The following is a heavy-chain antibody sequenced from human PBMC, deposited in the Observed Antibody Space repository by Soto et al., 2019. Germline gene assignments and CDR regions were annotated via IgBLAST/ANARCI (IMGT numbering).Heavy chain of an antibody. CDR3: ARGRGSTGYLGREHYFDY. Sequence: EVQVVESGGGLVQPGGSLRLSCAASGFSVTHNYMNCVRQAPGKGLEWVSIIDIGGNTYYADSVKDRFTISRDNSRNTLYLQMDSLRAEDTAVYYCARGRGSTGYLGREHYFDYWGQGTLVTVSP. J-gene: IGHJ4*02. D-gene: IGHD2-2*01. CDR1: GFSVTHNY. CDR2: IDIGGNT. V-gene: IGHV3-66*01.